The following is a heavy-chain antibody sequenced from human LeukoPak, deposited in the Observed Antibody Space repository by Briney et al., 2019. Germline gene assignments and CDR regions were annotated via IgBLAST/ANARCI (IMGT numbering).Heavy chain of an antibody. CDR3: AGQTTTYYDILTGYYKQYYFDY. Sequence: SETLSLTCTVSGGSISSYYWSWIRQPPGKGLEWIGYIYYSGSTNYNPSLKSRVTISVDTSKSQFSLKLSSVTAADTAVYYCAGQTTTYYDILTGYYKQYYFDYWGQGTLVTVSS. V-gene: IGHV4-59*01. D-gene: IGHD3-9*01. CDR2: IYYSGST. J-gene: IGHJ4*02. CDR1: GGSISSYY.